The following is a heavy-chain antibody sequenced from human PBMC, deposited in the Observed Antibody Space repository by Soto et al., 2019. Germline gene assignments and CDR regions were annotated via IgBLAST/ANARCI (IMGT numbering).Heavy chain of an antibody. CDR1: GGSFSGYY. CDR3: ARAHLDYYYDSWSYHPPLDS. J-gene: IGHJ4*02. D-gene: IGHD3-10*01. Sequence: SETLSLTCAVYGGSFSGYYWSWIRQPPGKGLEWIGEIIHSGSTNFNPSLRSRVTISVDTSKNQFSLKLSSVTAADTAVYYCARAHLDYYYDSWSYHPPLDSWGQGTLVTVSS. V-gene: IGHV4-34*12. CDR2: IIHSGST.